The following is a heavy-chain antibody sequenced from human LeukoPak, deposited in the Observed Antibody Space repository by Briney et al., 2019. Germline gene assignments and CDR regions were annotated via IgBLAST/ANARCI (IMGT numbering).Heavy chain of an antibody. D-gene: IGHD2-21*01. CDR2: IGGSGADT. CDR1: GFTFSAFP. Sequence: GGSLRLSRAASGFTFSAFPMHWVRQAPGKGLESVSAIGGSGADTYYANSVKGRFTISRDNSKNTLDLQMGSLRVEDMAVYYCARETKGDYDYWGQGTLVTVSS. CDR3: ARETKGDYDY. J-gene: IGHJ4*02. V-gene: IGHV3-64*01.